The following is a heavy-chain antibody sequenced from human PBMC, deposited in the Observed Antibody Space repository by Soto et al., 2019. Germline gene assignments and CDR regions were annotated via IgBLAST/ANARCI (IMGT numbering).Heavy chain of an antibody. D-gene: IGHD3-10*02. V-gene: IGHV3-74*01. CDR3: ARARYVNTASYCMDV. J-gene: IGHJ6*02. CDR1: GFPFGSSW. CDR2: IISDGSST. Sequence: PGGSLRLSCAASGFPFGSSWMRWVRQVPGEGLVWVSHIISDGSSTTYSASVMGRFTISRDNAKQTPDLQVKRLRAEDAGVYYCARARYVNTASYCMDVWGPGATVTVSS.